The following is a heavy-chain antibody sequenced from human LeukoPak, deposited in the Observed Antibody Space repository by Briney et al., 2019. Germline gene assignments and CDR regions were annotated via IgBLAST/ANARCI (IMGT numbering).Heavy chain of an antibody. Sequence: PGGSLRLSCAASGFSFSNYAMSWVRQAPGKGLEWVSGITGSSGSTYYAASVKGRFSISRDNSKNTLYLQMNSLRAEDTAVYYCARDHYGGSVFAAWFDPWGQGTLVTVSS. J-gene: IGHJ5*02. CDR3: ARDHYGGSVFAAWFDP. CDR2: ITGSSGST. CDR1: GFSFSNYA. D-gene: IGHD4-23*01. V-gene: IGHV3-23*01.